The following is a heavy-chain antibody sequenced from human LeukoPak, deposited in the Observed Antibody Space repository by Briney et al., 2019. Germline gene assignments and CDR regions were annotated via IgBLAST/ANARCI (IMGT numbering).Heavy chain of an antibody. J-gene: IGHJ4*02. CDR1: GFTFSSYG. D-gene: IGHD6-13*01. Sequence: GGSLRLSCAASGFTFSSYGMHWVRQAPGKGLEWVAFIRYDGSNKYYADSVKGRFTISRDNSNNTLYLQMNSLRAEDTAVYYCANGERIAAAGPRIDYWGQGTLVTVSS. CDR2: IRYDGSNK. CDR3: ANGERIAAAGPRIDY. V-gene: IGHV3-30*02.